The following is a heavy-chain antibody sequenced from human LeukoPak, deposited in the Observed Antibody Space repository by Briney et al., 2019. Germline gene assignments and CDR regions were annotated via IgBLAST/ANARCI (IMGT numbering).Heavy chain of an antibody. V-gene: IGHV5-51*01. CDR1: GYNFANYW. J-gene: IGHJ3*02. CDR3: AGRGFGGIVLDAFDI. D-gene: IGHD3-16*01. CDR2: IYPGDSDT. Sequence: RGESLKISCKGSGYNFANYWIAWVRQMPGKGLEWMGIIYPGDSDTRYSPSFQGQVTISSDKSISTAYLQWSSLKASDTAMFFCAGRGFGGIVLDAFDIWGQGTVVTVSS.